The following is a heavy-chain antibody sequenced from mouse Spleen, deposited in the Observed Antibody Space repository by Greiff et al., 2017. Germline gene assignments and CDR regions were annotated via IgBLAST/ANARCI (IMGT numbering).Heavy chain of an antibody. CDR2: IDPSDSYT. CDR3: ASRRGDGYSDY. Sequence: QVQLKQPGAELVRPGTSVKLSCKASGYTFTSYWMHWVKQRPGQGLEWIGVIDPSDSYTNYNQKFKGKATLTVDTSSSTAYMQLSSLTSEDSAVYYCASRRGDGYSDYWGQGTTLTVSS. V-gene: IGHV1-59*01. CDR1: GYTFTSYW. J-gene: IGHJ2*01. D-gene: IGHD2-3*01.